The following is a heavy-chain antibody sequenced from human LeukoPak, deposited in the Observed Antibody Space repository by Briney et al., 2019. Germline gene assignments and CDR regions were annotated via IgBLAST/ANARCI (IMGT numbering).Heavy chain of an antibody. V-gene: IGHV4-59*08. Sequence: SETLSLTCTVSGGSISSYYWSWIRQPPGKGLEWIGYIYYSGSTNYNPSLKSRVTISVDTSKNQFSLKLSSVTAADTAVYYCARRMIVENDAFDIWGQGTMVTVSS. D-gene: IGHD3-22*01. CDR1: GGSISSYY. J-gene: IGHJ3*02. CDR3: ARRMIVENDAFDI. CDR2: IYYSGST.